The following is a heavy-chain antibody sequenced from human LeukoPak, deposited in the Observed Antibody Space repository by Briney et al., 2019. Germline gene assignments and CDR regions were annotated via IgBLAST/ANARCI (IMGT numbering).Heavy chain of an antibody. CDR3: ARGGDGYNLDYYYYMDV. CDR1: GGTFSSYA. J-gene: IGHJ6*03. CDR2: IITIFGTA. D-gene: IGHD5-24*01. Sequence: SVKLSCKASGGTFSSYAISWVRQAPGQGLEWMGGIITIFGTAAYAPKLQGRVTITAAKSTSPAYMELSSLRSEDTAAYYCARGGDGYNLDYYYYMDVWGKGTTVTVSS. V-gene: IGHV1-69*06.